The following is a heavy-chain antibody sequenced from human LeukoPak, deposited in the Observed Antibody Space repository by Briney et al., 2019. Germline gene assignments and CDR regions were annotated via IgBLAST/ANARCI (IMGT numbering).Heavy chain of an antibody. J-gene: IGHJ4*02. CDR1: GYSISSGYY. D-gene: IGHD1-26*01. V-gene: IGHV4-38-2*02. Sequence: SETLSLTCTVSGYSISSGYYWGWIRQPPGKGLEWIGSIYHSGSTYYNPSLKCRVTISVDTSKNQFSLKLSSVTAADTAVYYCAREEVGATDYWGQGTLATVSS. CDR2: IYHSGST. CDR3: AREEVGATDY.